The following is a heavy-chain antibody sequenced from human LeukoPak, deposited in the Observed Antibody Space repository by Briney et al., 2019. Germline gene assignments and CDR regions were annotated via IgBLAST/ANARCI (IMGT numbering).Heavy chain of an antibody. CDR3: ARGSYDFWSGLSYMDV. CDR2: IYYSGST. Sequence: KPSETLSLTCTVSGGSISSHCWSWIRQPPGKGLEWIGYIYYSGSTNYNPSLKSRVTISVDTSKNQFSLKLSSVTAADTAVYYCARGSYDFWSGLSYMDVWGKGTTVTVSS. D-gene: IGHD3-3*01. J-gene: IGHJ6*03. V-gene: IGHV4-59*11. CDR1: GGSISSHC.